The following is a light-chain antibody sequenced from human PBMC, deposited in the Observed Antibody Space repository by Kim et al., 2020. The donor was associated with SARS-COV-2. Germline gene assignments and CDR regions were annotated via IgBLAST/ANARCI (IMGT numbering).Light chain of an antibody. CDR1: SGSVSTSYY. CDR2: STN. CDR3: VLYMGRGSWV. Sequence: QTVVTQEPSFSVSPGGTVTLTCGLSSGSVSTSYYPSWYQQTPGQAPRTLIYSTNTRSSGVPDRFSGSILGNKAALTITGAQADDESDYYCVLYMGRGSWVVGGGTELTVL. V-gene: IGLV8-61*01. J-gene: IGLJ2*01.